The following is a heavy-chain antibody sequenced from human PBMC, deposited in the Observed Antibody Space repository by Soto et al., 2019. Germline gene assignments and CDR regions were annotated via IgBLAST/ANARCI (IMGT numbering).Heavy chain of an antibody. Sequence: GGSLRLSCAASGFTVSSNYMSWVRQAPGKGLEWVSVIYSGGSTYYADSVKGRFTISRDNSKNTLYLQMNSLRAEDTAVYYCAKSAAGTPFYYWGQGTLVTVSS. D-gene: IGHD6-13*01. J-gene: IGHJ4*02. CDR2: IYSGGST. CDR3: AKSAAGTPFYY. CDR1: GFTVSSNY. V-gene: IGHV3-66*01.